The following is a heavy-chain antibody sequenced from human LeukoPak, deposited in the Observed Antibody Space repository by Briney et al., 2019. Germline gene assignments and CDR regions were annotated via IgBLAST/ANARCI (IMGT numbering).Heavy chain of an antibody. V-gene: IGHV1-2*02. Sequence: GASVKVSCKASGYTFTGYYMHWVRQAPGQGLEWMGWINPNSGDTNYAQKFQGRVTMTRDTSISTAYMELSRLRSDDTAVYYCARDSPRIAAAADYYYYGMDVWGQGTTVTVSS. CDR3: ARDSPRIAAAADYYYYGMDV. CDR1: GYTFTGYY. D-gene: IGHD6-13*01. CDR2: INPNSGDT. J-gene: IGHJ6*02.